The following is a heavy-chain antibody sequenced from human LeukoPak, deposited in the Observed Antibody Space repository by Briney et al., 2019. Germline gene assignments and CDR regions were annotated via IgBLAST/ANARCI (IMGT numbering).Heavy chain of an antibody. Sequence: GGSLRLSYAASGFTVIDYYMNWIRQAPGKGLEWVSHISKSGITIYYADSVKGRFAISRDNAKNSLYLQMNSLRAEDTAVYYCARLYCSSTTCYVVDYWGQGTLVTVSS. CDR2: ISKSGITI. D-gene: IGHD2-2*01. CDR3: ARLYCSSTTCYVVDY. J-gene: IGHJ4*02. V-gene: IGHV3-11*01. CDR1: GFTVIDYY.